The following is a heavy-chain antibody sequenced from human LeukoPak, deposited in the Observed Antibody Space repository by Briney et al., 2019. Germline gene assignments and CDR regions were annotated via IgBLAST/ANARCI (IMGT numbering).Heavy chain of an antibody. CDR2: INTGNGNT. J-gene: IGHJ6*02. CDR3: ARVIPYSSSWYLLEYYYGMDV. V-gene: IGHV1-3*04. CDR1: GYTFTSFA. D-gene: IGHD6-13*01. Sequence: ASVKVSCKASGYTFTSFAIHWVRQAPGQRLEWMGWINTGNGNTRYSQKFQGRVTITRDTSASTAYMELSSLRSEDTAVYYCARVIPYSSSWYLLEYYYGMDVWGQGTTVTVSS.